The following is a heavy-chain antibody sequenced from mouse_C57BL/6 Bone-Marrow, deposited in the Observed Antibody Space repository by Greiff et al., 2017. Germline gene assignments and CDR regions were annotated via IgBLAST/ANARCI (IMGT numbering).Heavy chain of an antibody. J-gene: IGHJ2*01. CDR3: ARQYYGSHDY. CDR2: INPSSGYT. V-gene: IGHV1-4*01. CDR1: GYTFTSYT. D-gene: IGHD1-1*01. Sequence: QVHVKQSGAELARPGASVKMSCKASGYTFTSYTMHWVKQRPGQGLEWIGYINPSSGYTKYNQKFKDKATLTADKSSSTAYMQLSSLTSEDSAVYFCARQYYGSHDYWGQGTTLTVSS.